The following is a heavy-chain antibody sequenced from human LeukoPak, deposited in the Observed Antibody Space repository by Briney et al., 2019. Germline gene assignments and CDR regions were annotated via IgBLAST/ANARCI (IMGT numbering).Heavy chain of an antibody. CDR1: GGIRSDY. D-gene: IGHD3-22*01. J-gene: IGHJ3*02. CDR2: VSYTGST. Sequence: PSETLSLTCTVSGGIRSDYWSWIRQSPGKGLEWIGRVSYTGSTRYNPSLQSRVTISLDTSRNHFSLKLSSLNAADTAVYYCARLLDYDNSGDPDIFDIWGQGTMVTVSS. CDR3: ARLLDYDNSGDPDIFDI. V-gene: IGHV4-59*01.